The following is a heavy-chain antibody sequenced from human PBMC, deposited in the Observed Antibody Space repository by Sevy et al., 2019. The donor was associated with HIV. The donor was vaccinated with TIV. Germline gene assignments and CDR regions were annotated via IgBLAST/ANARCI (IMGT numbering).Heavy chain of an antibody. J-gene: IGHJ3*02. V-gene: IGHV3-7*01. D-gene: IGHD3-3*01. CDR1: GFTFNRYW. CDR3: ASFREKKLVIIPSFAFDM. CDR2: VKQDGSEQ. Sequence: GGSLRLSCTASGFTFNRYWMSWVRQTPGKELEWVANVKQDGSEQYYVNSLKGRFTISRDNAKNSLYLQMNSLRAEDTAGYYCASFREKKLVIIPSFAFDMWGQGTLVTVSS.